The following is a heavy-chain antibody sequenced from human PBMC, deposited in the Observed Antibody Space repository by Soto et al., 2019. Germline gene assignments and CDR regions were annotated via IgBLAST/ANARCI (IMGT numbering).Heavy chain of an antibody. CDR2: IIPIFGTA. CDR3: ARSLYDYVWGSYQGYYGMGV. CDR1: GGTFSSYA. V-gene: IGHV1-69*01. Sequence: QVQLVQSGAEVKKPGSSVKVSCKASGGTFSSYAISWVRQAPGQGLEWMGGIIPIFGTANYAQKFQGRVTITADESTSTAYMELSSLRSEDTAVYYCARSLYDYVWGSYQGYYGMGVWGQGTTVTVSS. D-gene: IGHD3-16*02. J-gene: IGHJ6*02.